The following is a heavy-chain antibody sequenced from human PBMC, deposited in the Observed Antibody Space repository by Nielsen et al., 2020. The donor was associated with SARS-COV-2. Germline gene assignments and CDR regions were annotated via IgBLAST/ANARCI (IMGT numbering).Heavy chain of an antibody. D-gene: IGHD3-22*01. V-gene: IGHV1-2*02. Sequence: ASVKVSCKASGYTFTAYYIHWVRQAPGQGLEWMGWINPNSGGTNYAQKFQGRVTMTRDTSISTAYMELSGLRSDDTAVYFCARQYYYDSSRENWFDPWGQGTLVTVSS. CDR2: INPNSGGT. CDR1: GYTFTAYY. J-gene: IGHJ5*02. CDR3: ARQYYYDSSRENWFDP.